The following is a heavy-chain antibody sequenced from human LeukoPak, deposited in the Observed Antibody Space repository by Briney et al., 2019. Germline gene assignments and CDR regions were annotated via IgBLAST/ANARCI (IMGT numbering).Heavy chain of an antibody. Sequence: PGGSLRLSCAASGFTFSNYGMHWVRQAPGKGLEWVAFIRYDGSNKYYADSVKGRFTLSRDNSKNTLYLQMNSLRAEDTAVYFCTKRQNFDWLLFAGLANIDYWGQGTLVTVSS. V-gene: IGHV3-30*02. J-gene: IGHJ4*02. CDR1: GFTFSNYG. D-gene: IGHD3-9*01. CDR3: TKRQNFDWLLFAGLANIDY. CDR2: IRYDGSNK.